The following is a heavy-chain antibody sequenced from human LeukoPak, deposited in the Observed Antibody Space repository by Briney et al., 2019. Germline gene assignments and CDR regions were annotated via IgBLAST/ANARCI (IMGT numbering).Heavy chain of an antibody. CDR2: IILSGST. Sequence: PSETLSLTCAGYGWSCSGYYWSWIRQPPGKGLEGSGEIILSGSTDYNPSLESLVTISVNSSKNPYFVKVSSVPAADTAVYYCARAIVVTGTNWFDPWGQGTLVTVSS. J-gene: IGHJ5*02. D-gene: IGHD1-14*01. V-gene: IGHV4-34*12. CDR3: ARAIVVTGTNWFDP. CDR1: GWSCSGYY.